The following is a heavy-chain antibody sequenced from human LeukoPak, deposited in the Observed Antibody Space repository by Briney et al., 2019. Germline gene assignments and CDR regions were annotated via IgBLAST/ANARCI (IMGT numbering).Heavy chain of an antibody. D-gene: IGHD3-22*01. J-gene: IGHJ4*02. Sequence: SVKVSCKASGGTFSSYAISWVRQAPGQGLEWMGGIIPIFGTANYAQKFQGRVTITADKSTSTAYMELSSLRSEDTAVYYCARCQSSGYFIDYWGQGTLVTVSS. CDR3: ARCQSSGYFIDY. CDR2: IIPIFGTA. CDR1: GGTFSSYA. V-gene: IGHV1-69*06.